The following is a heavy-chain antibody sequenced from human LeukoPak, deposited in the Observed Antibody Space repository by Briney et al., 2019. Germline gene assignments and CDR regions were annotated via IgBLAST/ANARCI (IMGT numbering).Heavy chain of an antibody. Sequence: PSETLSLTCSVSGGSINNYWWNWIRQPPGKGLEWIGYIYYSGSTSYNPSLKSRLTISVDTSLNQFSLKLSSVTAADTAVYYCARAPYDFWSGYLFDYWGQGTLVTVSS. J-gene: IGHJ4*02. D-gene: IGHD3-3*01. CDR1: GGSINNYW. V-gene: IGHV4-59*01. CDR3: ARAPYDFWSGYLFDY. CDR2: IYYSGST.